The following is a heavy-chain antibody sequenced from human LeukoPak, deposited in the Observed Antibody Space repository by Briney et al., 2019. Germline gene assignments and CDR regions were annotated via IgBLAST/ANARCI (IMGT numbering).Heavy chain of an antibody. CDR2: VDRSGNDI. CDR1: VLRVGTDA. V-gene: IGHV3-21*01. Sequence: GGSPRNSGEAAVLRVGTDARYRVRQAPGKGLEWVSYVDRSGNDIYLADSVKGRFTISRDNAKSSVYLQMNSLRDEDKAVYYCARADNWSFDYWGQGSLVTVSS. D-gene: IGHD1-20*01. CDR3: ARADNWSFDY. J-gene: IGHJ4*02.